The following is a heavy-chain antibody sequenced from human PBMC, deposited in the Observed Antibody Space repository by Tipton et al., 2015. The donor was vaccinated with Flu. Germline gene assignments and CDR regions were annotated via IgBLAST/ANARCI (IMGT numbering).Heavy chain of an antibody. D-gene: IGHD4-11*01. V-gene: IGHV4-38-2*01. J-gene: IGHJ5*02. CDR3: ARRNYTNYVSDPKSWFDP. Sequence: TLSLTCSVSGDSIGIDYYRGWIRQPPGKGLEWLGNIYRSRNTYYTSSLKSRVTISNDRSKKQFSLYLKSVTAADMAVYNCARRNYTNYVSDPKSWFDPWGQGTLVAVSS. CDR1: GDSIGIDYY. CDR2: IYRSRNT.